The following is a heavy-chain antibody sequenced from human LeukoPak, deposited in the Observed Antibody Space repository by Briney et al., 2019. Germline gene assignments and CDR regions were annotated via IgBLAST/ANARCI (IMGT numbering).Heavy chain of an antibody. D-gene: IGHD3-10*01. J-gene: IGHJ5*02. CDR2: ISWNSGSI. V-gene: IGHV3-9*01. CDR1: GFTFDDYA. Sequence: SGGSLRLSCAASGFTFDDYAMHWVRHAPGKGLEWVSGISWNSGSIGYADSVKGRFTISRDNAKNSLYLQMNSLRAEDTALYYCAKDMFSSGSPNWFDPWGQGTLVTVSS. CDR3: AKDMFSSGSPNWFDP.